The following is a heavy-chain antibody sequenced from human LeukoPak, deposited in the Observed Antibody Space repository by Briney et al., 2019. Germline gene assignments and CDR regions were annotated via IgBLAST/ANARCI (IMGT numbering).Heavy chain of an antibody. CDR2: IREERGQE. J-gene: IGHJ5*02. V-gene: IGHV3-7*03. CDR1: GLTFSNHW. Sequence: GGSLRLSCVASGLTFSNHWMSWVRQAPGKGLEWVANIREERGQEYYVDSVKGRFTISKNSAKNSLYLQMNTLRVEDTAMYYCASLDTAKQPLANHWGQGTLVTVSS. CDR3: ASLDTAKQPLANH. D-gene: IGHD5-18*01.